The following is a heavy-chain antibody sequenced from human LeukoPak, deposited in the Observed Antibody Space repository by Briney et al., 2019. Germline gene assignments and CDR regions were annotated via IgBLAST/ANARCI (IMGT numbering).Heavy chain of an antibody. CDR3: ARGVRGVIIDY. D-gene: IGHD3-10*02. V-gene: IGHV3-7*01. Sequence: GGSLRLSCAASGFTFSSYAMSWVRQAPGKGLEWVANIRHDGSEKHYVDSVKGRFTISRDNAKNSLYLQMSSLRAEDTAVYYCARGVRGVIIDYWGQGTLVTVSS. J-gene: IGHJ4*02. CDR2: IRHDGSEK. CDR1: GFTFSSYA.